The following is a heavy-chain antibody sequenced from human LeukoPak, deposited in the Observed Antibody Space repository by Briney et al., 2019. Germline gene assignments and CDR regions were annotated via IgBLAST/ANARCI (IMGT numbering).Heavy chain of an antibody. J-gene: IGHJ3*02. CDR1: GGTFSSYA. CDR2: IIPILGIA. CDR3: ARSFPRMVDAFDI. D-gene: IGHD1-14*01. V-gene: IGHV1-69*04. Sequence: ASVKVSCKASGGTFSSYAISWVRQAPGQGLEWMGRIIPILGIANYAQKFQGRVTITRDTSASTAYMELSSLRSEDTAVYYCARSFPRMVDAFDIWGQGTMVTVSS.